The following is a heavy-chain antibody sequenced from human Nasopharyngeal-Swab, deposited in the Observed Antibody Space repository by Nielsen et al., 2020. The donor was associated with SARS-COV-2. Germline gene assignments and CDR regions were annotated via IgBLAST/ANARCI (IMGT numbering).Heavy chain of an antibody. Sequence: GSLRLSCAASGFTFSSYSMNWVRQAPGKGLEWVSSISSSSSYIYYADSVKGRFTISRDNAKNSLYLQMNSLRAEDTAVYYCASLLWFGELPSDYYYYGMDVWGQGTTVTVSS. D-gene: IGHD3-10*01. V-gene: IGHV3-21*01. CDR3: ASLLWFGELPSDYYYYGMDV. CDR1: GFTFSSYS. J-gene: IGHJ6*02. CDR2: ISSSSSYI.